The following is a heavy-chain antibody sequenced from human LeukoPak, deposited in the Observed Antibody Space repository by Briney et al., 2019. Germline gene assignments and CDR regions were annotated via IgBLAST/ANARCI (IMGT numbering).Heavy chain of an antibody. CDR1: GFTVSSNY. J-gene: IGHJ4*02. Sequence: GGSLRLSCAAPGFTVSSNYMSWVRQAPGKGLEWVSSISFSSTHIYYADSIQGRFTISRDNAENSLYLQMNSLRAEDTALYYCAKDICGGNSYHFDYWGQGTLVTVSS. CDR2: ISFSSTHI. CDR3: AKDICGGNSYHFDY. V-gene: IGHV3-21*04. D-gene: IGHD4-23*01.